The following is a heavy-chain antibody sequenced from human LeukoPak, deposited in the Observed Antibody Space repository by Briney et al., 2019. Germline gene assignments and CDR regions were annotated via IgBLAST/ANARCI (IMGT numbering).Heavy chain of an antibody. CDR1: GGTFSSYA. Sequence: GASVKVSCKASGGTFSSYAISWVRQAPGQGLEWMGGIIPIFGTANYAQKFQGRVTITADESTSTAYMELSSPRSEDTAVYYCAREESRGYSGYDYVVYYGMDVWGQGTTVTVSS. V-gene: IGHV1-69*13. CDR2: IIPIFGTA. J-gene: IGHJ6*02. CDR3: AREESRGYSGYDYVVYYGMDV. D-gene: IGHD5-12*01.